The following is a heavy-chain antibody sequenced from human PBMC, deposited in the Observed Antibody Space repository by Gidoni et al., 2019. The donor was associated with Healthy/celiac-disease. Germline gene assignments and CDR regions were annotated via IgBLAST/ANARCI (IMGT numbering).Heavy chain of an antibody. CDR1: GFTFSSYW. D-gene: IGHD3-3*01. J-gene: IGHJ3*02. CDR3: ARSYYDFWSGYPDAFDI. V-gene: IGHV3-7*03. Sequence: EVQLVESGGGLVQPGGSLRLSCAASGFTFSSYWMSWVRQAPGKGLEWVANIKQDGSEKYYVDSVKGRFTISRDNAKNSLYLQMNSLRAEDTAVYYCARSYYDFWSGYPDAFDIWGQGTMVTVFS. CDR2: IKQDGSEK.